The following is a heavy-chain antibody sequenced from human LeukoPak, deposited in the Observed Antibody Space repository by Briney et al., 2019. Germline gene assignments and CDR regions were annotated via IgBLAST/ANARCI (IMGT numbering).Heavy chain of an antibody. V-gene: IGHV3-74*01. J-gene: IGHJ5*02. CDR3: ARGGYCSGGSCYRIPP. CDR1: GLTFRNYW. Sequence: GGSLRLSCADSGLTFRNYWMHWVRQAPGKGLVWVARINSDGSSTSYADSVKGRFTISRDNAKNTLYLQLNSLRADDTAVYYCARGGYCSGGSCYRIPPWGQGTLVTVSS. D-gene: IGHD2-15*01. CDR2: INSDGSST.